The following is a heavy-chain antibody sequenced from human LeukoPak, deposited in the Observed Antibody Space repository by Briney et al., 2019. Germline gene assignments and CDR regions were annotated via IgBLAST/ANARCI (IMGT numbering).Heavy chain of an antibody. Sequence: SETLSLTCTVSGGSISSYYWSWIRQPPGKGLEWIGYIYYSGSTNYNPSLKSRVTISVDTSKNQFSLKLSSVTAADTAVYYCARGGWSYYYMDVWGKGTTVTVSS. CDR2: IYYSGST. V-gene: IGHV4-59*01. D-gene: IGHD2-15*01. CDR3: ARGGWSYYYMDV. CDR1: GGSISSYY. J-gene: IGHJ6*03.